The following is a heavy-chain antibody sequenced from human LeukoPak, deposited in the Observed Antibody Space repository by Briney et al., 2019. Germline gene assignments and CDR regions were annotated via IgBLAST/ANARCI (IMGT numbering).Heavy chain of an antibody. CDR3: ARSRVWSDYWGYFDY. J-gene: IGHJ4*02. D-gene: IGHD3-3*01. V-gene: IGHV4-59*02. CDR1: GFTVSSNY. Sequence: GSLRLSCAASGFTVSSNYMSWVRQPPGKGLEWIGYIYHSGSTNYNPSLKSRVNLSVDMAKNQISLKMSSVTAADTAVYYCARSRVWSDYWGYFDYWGQGILDTVSS. CDR2: IYHSGST.